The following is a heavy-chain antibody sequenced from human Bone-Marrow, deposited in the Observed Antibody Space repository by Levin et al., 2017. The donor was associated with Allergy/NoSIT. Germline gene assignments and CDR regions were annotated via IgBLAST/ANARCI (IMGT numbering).Heavy chain of an antibody. D-gene: IGHD3-16*01. CDR1: GFTFRNYV. V-gene: IGHV3-30*04. J-gene: IGHJ4*02. CDR2: IPYDGSKE. CDR3: ARGWGNAVISPDFDY. Sequence: GESLKISCAASGFTFRNYVMHWVRQAPGKGLEWVALIPYDGSKEYYADSVKGRFTISRDNSKNTLNLQINSLRVEDTGVYFCARGWGNAVISPDFDYWGQGALVIVSS.